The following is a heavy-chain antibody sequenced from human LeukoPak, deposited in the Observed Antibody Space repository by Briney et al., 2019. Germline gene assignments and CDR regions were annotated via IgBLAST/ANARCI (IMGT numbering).Heavy chain of an antibody. V-gene: IGHV4-59*12. CDR3: ASCSGGSCYPLY. J-gene: IGHJ4*02. Sequence: SETLSLTCTVSGGSISSYYWSWIRQPPGKGLEWIGYIYYSGSTYYNPSLKSRVTISVDTSKNQFSLKLSSVTAADTAVYYCASCSGGSCYPLYWGQGTLVTVSS. D-gene: IGHD2-15*01. CDR2: IYYSGST. CDR1: GGSISSYY.